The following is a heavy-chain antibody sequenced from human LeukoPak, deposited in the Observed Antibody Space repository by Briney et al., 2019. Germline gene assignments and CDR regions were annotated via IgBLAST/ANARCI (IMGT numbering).Heavy chain of an antibody. J-gene: IGHJ4*02. CDR2: INTYTGNP. V-gene: IGHV7-4-1*02. CDR1: GYSFTSHY. D-gene: IGHD3-22*01. CDR3: ARWDYDSSGYALYYFDY. Sequence: GASVKVSCKASGYSFTSHYMHWVRQAPGQGLEWMGWINTYTGNPTYAQGFTGRFVFSLDTSVSTAYLQISSLKAEDTAVYYCARWDYDSSGYALYYFDYWGQGTLVTVSS.